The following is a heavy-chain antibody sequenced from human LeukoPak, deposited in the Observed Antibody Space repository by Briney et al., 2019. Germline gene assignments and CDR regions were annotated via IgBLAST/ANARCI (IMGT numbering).Heavy chain of an antibody. CDR3: ARERVVGGPGNYYKSGMDV. D-gene: IGHD3-10*01. CDR1: GFTFSSYW. Sequence: GGSLRLSCAASGFTFSSYWMRWVRQAPGKGLEWVSHVNGDGSSTKYADSVKGRFTISRDNAKDTLYLQMNSLRAEDTAVYYCARERVVGGPGNYYKSGMDVWGQGTTVTVSS. V-gene: IGHV3-74*03. J-gene: IGHJ6*02. CDR2: VNGDGSST.